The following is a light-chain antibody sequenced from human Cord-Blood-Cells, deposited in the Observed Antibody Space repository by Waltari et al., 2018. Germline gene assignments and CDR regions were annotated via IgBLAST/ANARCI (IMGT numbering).Light chain of an antibody. CDR1: NIGSKS. CDR2: YDS. V-gene: IGLV3-21*04. Sequence: SYVLTQPPSVSVAPGKTARITCGGNNIGSKSVHWYQQKPGQAPVLVIYYDSDRPSGIPERFSGSNSENTATLTISRVEAGNEADYYCQVWDSSSDHPFGGGTKLTVL. J-gene: IGLJ3*02. CDR3: QVWDSSSDHP.